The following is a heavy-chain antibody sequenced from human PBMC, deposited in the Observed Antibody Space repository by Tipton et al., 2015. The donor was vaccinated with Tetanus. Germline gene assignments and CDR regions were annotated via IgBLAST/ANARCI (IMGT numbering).Heavy chain of an antibody. CDR1: GASISSGGYF. CDR2: IYYSGST. V-gene: IGHV4-31*03. Sequence: TLSLTCSVSGASISSGGYFWNWIRHRPGKGLEWIGYIYYSGSTFYNPSLKSRVTISVDTSNNQFSLRLSSVTAADTGVYYCARDQGGGRVARLNWFGPWGQGTLATVSS. CDR3: ARDQGGGRVARLNWFGP. D-gene: IGHD3-16*01. J-gene: IGHJ5*02.